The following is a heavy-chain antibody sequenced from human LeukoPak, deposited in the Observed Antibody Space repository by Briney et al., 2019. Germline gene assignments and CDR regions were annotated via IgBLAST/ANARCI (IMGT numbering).Heavy chain of an antibody. CDR2: IHYSGST. CDR3: ASANPYSSSWYTSHYYYYFGMDV. J-gene: IGHJ6*02. Sequence: PSETLSLTCTVSGGSISSSSYYWGWIRQPPGKGLEWIGSIHYSGSTYYNPSLKSRVTISVDTSKNQFSLKLSSVTAADTAVYYCASANPYSSSWYTSHYYYYFGMDVWGQGTTVTVSS. D-gene: IGHD6-13*01. CDR1: GGSISSSSYY. V-gene: IGHV4-39*01.